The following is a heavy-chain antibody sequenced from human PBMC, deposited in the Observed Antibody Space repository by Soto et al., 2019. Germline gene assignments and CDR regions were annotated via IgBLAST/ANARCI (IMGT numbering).Heavy chain of an antibody. CDR3: ARYPRLDY. V-gene: IGHV4-59*08. CDR1: GGTIRGYD. J-gene: IGHJ4*02. Sequence: SETQSLTCTVSGGTIRGYDWSWIRQPPGKRLEWIGYIYYTGSTNYNPSLRSRVTISIDTSKNQFSLKLSSVTAADTAVYYCARYPRLDYWGQGTLVTVSS. CDR2: IYYTGST.